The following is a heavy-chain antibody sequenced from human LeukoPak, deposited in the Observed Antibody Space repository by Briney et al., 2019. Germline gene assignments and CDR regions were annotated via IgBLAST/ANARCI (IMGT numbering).Heavy chain of an antibody. V-gene: IGHV4-28*05. Sequence: SETLSLTCAVSGYSISSSNWWGWIRQPPGKGLEWIGYIYYSGSIYYNPSLKSRVTMSVDTSKNQFSLKLSSVTAVDTAVYYCARSSGLVGANPDAFDIWGQGTMVTVSS. CDR1: GYSISSSNW. CDR2: IYYSGSI. CDR3: ARSSGLVGANPDAFDI. J-gene: IGHJ3*02. D-gene: IGHD1-26*01.